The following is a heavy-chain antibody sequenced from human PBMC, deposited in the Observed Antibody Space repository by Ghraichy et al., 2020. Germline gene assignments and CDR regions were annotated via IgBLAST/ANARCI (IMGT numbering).Heavy chain of an antibody. V-gene: IGHV3-48*02. J-gene: IGHJ5*01. CDR3: AREGTFSSAFFWFDS. D-gene: IGHD6-19*01. CDR2: ITNSGITM. CDR1: GFTFTSHS. Sequence: GESLNISCAASGFTFTSHSMNWVRQAPGKGLEWVAYITNSGITMYNTDSVKGRFTISRDNAKNSLFLQMNSLSDEDTAVYYCAREGTFSSAFFWFDSWGQGTLVTVSS.